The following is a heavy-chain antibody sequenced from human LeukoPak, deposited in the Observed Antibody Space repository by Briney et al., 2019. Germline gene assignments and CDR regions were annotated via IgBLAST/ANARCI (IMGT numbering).Heavy chain of an antibody. CDR1: RFTLRNYW. CDR3: GTFGYEAAVDL. Sequence: GGSLRVSCIPSRFTLRNYWMTWVRQAPRRGPEFLANINPSGSETYYVDPVKGRFTISRDNANDLVFLQMNSLRGEDSAVYHCGTFGYEAAVDLWGRGTLVTVSS. J-gene: IGHJ4*02. CDR2: INPSGSET. V-gene: IGHV3-7*01. D-gene: IGHD6-13*01.